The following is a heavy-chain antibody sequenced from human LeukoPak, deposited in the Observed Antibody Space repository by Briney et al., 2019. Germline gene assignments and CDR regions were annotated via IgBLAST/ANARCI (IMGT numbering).Heavy chain of an antibody. Sequence: SGGSLRLSCAASGFTFHTYWMTWVRQAPGKGLEWVANINQDGNKKDYADSVKGRFTISRDNAKNTLYLQMNSLRVEDTAVYYCARGPVGGVSYNYYHGMDVWGPGTTVTVSS. D-gene: IGHD3-16*01. V-gene: IGHV3-7*01. CDR1: GFTFHTYW. CDR3: ARGPVGGVSYNYYHGMDV. CDR2: INQDGNKK. J-gene: IGHJ6*02.